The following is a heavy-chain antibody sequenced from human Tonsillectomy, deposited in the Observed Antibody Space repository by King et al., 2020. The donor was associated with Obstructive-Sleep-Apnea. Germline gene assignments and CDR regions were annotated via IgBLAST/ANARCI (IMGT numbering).Heavy chain of an antibody. J-gene: IGHJ6*02. Sequence: VQLQQWGAGLLKPSETLSLTCAVYVGSFSGYYWSWIRQPPGKGLEWIGEINHSGSTNYNPSLKSRVTISVDTSKNQFSLKLSSVTAADTAVYYCASHGDHGNMDVWGQGTTVTVSS. CDR3: ASHGDHGNMDV. D-gene: IGHD4-17*01. CDR1: VGSFSGYY. V-gene: IGHV4-34*01. CDR2: INHSGST.